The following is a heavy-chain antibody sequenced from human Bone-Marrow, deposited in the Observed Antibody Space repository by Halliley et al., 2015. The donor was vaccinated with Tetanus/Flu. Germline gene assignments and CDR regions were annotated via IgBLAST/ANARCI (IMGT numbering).Heavy chain of an antibody. D-gene: IGHD3-10*01. Sequence: YSSGSTDYADSVKGRFTISRDNSKNTLFLQMNSLRPEDTAVYYCASWAGTDYYGSGSPPLDYWGQGTLVTVSS. CDR3: ASWAGTDYYGSGSPPLDY. V-gene: IGHV3-53*01. CDR2: YSSGST. J-gene: IGHJ4*02.